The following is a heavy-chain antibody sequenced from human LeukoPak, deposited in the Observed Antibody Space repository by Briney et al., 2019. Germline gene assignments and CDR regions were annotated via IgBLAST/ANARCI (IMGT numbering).Heavy chain of an antibody. CDR2: IQPDGSEQ. V-gene: IGHV3-7*01. Sequence: GRSLRLSCAASGFTFSSYAMHWVRQAPGKGLEWVGNIQPDGSEQYPVDSVKGRFTISRDNAKNSLSLQMNSLRAEDTAVYYCARDLNWETYWGQGTLVTVSS. CDR1: GFTFSSYA. J-gene: IGHJ4*02. CDR3: ARDLNWETY. D-gene: IGHD7-27*01.